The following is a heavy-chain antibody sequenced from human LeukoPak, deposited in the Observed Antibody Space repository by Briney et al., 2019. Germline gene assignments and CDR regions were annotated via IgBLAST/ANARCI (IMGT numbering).Heavy chain of an antibody. V-gene: IGHV4-4*07. J-gene: IGHJ6*04. CDR2: IYSSGYT. CDR3: ARGSTVFDV. CDR1: GGSIRSQY. D-gene: IGHD4-17*01. Sequence: SETLSLTCSVSGGSIRSQYWNWIRQPAGKGLEWIGRIYSSGYTNDNPSLKSRITISVDTSKNQFSLKLSSVTAADTAVYYCARGSTVFDVWGKGTTVTVSS.